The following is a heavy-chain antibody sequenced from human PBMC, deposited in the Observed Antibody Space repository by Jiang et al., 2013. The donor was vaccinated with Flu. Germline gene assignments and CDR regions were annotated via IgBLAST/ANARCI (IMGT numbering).Heavy chain of an antibody. CDR2: IYTSGST. V-gene: IGHV4-4*07. D-gene: IGHD3-10*01. CDR3: ARGRLWFGSYYDAFDI. CDR1: GGSISSYY. Sequence: GLVKPSETLSLTCTVSGGSISSYYWSWIRQPAGKGLEWIGRIYTSGSTNYNPSLKSRVTMSVDTSKNQFSLKLSSVTAADTAVYYCARGRLWFGSYYDAFDIWGQGTMVTVSS. J-gene: IGHJ3*02.